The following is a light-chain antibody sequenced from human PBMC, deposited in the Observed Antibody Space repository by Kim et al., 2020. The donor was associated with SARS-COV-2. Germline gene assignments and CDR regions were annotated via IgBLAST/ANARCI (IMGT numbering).Light chain of an antibody. J-gene: IGKJ5*01. V-gene: IGKV3-20*01. CDR1: ESVSSSY. CDR2: GAS. Sequence: PGERAILSCRASESVSSSYLAWYQHKPGQSPRLLIHGASSRATGVPDRFRGGGSGTDFTLTITRLEPEDFAVYYCQQYGRSPTTFGQGTRLEIK. CDR3: QQYGRSPTT.